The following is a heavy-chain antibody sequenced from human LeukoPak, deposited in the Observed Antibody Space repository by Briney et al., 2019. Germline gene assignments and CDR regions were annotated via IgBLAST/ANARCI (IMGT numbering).Heavy chain of an antibody. CDR3: ARDVWLVREAFDI. Sequence: SGGSLRLSCVASGFTFDDYAMHWVRQAPGKGLEWVSSISSGSSYIYYADSVKGRFTISRDNAKNSLYLQMNSLRAEDTAVYYCARDVWLVREAFDIWGQGTMVTVSS. V-gene: IGHV3-21*01. J-gene: IGHJ3*02. CDR1: GFTFDDYA. CDR2: ISSGSSYI. D-gene: IGHD6-19*01.